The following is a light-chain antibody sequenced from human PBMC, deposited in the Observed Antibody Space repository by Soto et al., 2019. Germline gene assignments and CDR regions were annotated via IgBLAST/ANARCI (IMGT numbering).Light chain of an antibody. CDR2: GAS. V-gene: IGKV3-20*01. CDR1: QSVSSSY. CDR3: QQYSSSRLT. J-gene: IGKJ1*01. Sequence: EIVLTQSPGTLSLSPGERATLSCRASQSVSSSYLAWYQQNRGQAHRLLIYGASSRAPGIPDRFGGSGSGTDFTLTISRLEPEAFAAYYCQQYSSSRLTFGQGTKVEIK.